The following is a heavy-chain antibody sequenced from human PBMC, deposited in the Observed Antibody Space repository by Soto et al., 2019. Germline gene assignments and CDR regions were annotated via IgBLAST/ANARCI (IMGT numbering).Heavy chain of an antibody. CDR2: INPGYGNT. CDR3: TREVRRNWFDP. V-gene: IGHV1-3*01. Sequence: LVQSGAEVKKPGAAVIVSCKASGYSFNTYTLHWVRQAPGQRPEWMGSINPGYGNTKYSQKFLVRVSITRDTSATIGYMELRSLTSEDTAVYYCTREVRRNWFDPWGQGTLVTVSS. J-gene: IGHJ5*02. CDR1: GYSFNTYT.